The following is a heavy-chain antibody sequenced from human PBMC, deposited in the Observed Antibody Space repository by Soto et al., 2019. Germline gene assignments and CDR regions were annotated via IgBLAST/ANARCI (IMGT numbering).Heavy chain of an antibody. D-gene: IGHD3-9*01. CDR1: GFTFSSYA. J-gene: IGHJ4*02. CDR2: ISGSGGST. V-gene: IGHV3-23*01. Sequence: GSLGLSCAASGFTFSSYAMSWVRQAPGKGLEWVSAISGSGGSTYYADSVKGRFTISRDNSKNTLYLQMNSLRAEDTAVYYCAKGLSERYFDFPDYWGQGTLVTVSS. CDR3: AKGLSERYFDFPDY.